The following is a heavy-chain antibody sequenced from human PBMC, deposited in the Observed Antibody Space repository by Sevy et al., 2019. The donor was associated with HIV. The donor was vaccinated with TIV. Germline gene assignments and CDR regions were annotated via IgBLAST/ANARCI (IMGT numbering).Heavy chain of an antibody. CDR2: IRSKAYGGTT. V-gene: IGHV3-49*03. J-gene: IGHJ4*02. D-gene: IGHD6-6*01. CDR3: TRYHIASRLFAY. Sequence: GGSLRLSCTASGFTFGDYAMSWFRQAPGKGLEWVGFIRSKAYGGTTEYAATVKGRFTISRDDSKSIAYLQLNSLKTEDTAVYYCTRYHIASRLFAYWGQGTLVTDSS. CDR1: GFTFGDYA.